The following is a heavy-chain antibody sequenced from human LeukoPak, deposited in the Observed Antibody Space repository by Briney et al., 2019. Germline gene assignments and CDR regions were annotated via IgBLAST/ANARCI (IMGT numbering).Heavy chain of an antibody. V-gene: IGHV4-34*01. CDR2: INHSGST. J-gene: IGHJ3*02. D-gene: IGHD4-23*01. Sequence: KPSETLSLTCAVYGGSFSGYYWSWIRQPAGKGLEWIGEINHSGSTNYNPSLKSRVTISVDTSKNQFSLKLSSVTAADTAVYYCATLTGGDDAFDIWGQGTMVTVSS. CDR1: GGSFSGYY. CDR3: ATLTGGDDAFDI.